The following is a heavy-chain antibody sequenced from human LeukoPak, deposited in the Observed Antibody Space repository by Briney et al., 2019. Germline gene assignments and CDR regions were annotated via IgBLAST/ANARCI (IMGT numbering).Heavy chain of an antibody. Sequence: ASVKVSCKASGYTFNTYGIIWVRPAPGQGLEWMGWTSAYNGDTTYAQKLQGRVTLTTDASTSTAYMELRSLRSDDTAVYYCARESTGGSLEIDYWGQGTLVTVSS. CDR3: ARESTGGSLEIDY. CDR2: TSAYNGDT. CDR1: GYTFNTYG. J-gene: IGHJ4*02. D-gene: IGHD2-8*02. V-gene: IGHV1-18*01.